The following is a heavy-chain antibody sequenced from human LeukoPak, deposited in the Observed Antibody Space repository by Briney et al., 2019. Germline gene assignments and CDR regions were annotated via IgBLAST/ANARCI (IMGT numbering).Heavy chain of an antibody. V-gene: IGHV4-34*01. Sequence: SETLSLTCAVYGGSFSGYHWNWIRQAPGKGLEWIGEINHNGNTNYNPSLKGRVTISVGTSKNQFSLKLNSVTAADTAVYYCTRRSYDSGSYYDGWYFDYWGQGTLVTVSS. CDR2: INHNGNT. CDR1: GGSFSGYH. CDR3: TRRSYDSGSYYDGWYFDY. J-gene: IGHJ4*02. D-gene: IGHD3-10*01.